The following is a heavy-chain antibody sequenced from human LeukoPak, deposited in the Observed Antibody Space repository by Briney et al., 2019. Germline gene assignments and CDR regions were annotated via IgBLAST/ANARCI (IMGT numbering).Heavy chain of an antibody. CDR1: GGSFSGYY. J-gene: IGHJ4*02. V-gene: IGHV4-34*01. CDR2: INHSGST. Sequence: SETLSLTCAVYGGSFSGYYWSWIRQPPGKGLEWIGEINHSGSTNYNPSLKSRVTISVDTSKNQFSLKLSSVTAADTAVYYCARRDLTGIDYWGQGTLVSVSS. CDR3: ARRDLTGIDY. D-gene: IGHD7-27*01.